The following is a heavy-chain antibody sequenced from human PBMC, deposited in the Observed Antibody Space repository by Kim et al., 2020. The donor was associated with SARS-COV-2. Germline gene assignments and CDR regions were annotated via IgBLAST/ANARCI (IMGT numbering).Heavy chain of an antibody. J-gene: IGHJ4*02. CDR2: IYFTGTV. CDR1: GGSISNSNDY. D-gene: IGHD1-26*01. CDR3: ARRKGSGPSDS. V-gene: IGHV4-39*01. Sequence: SETLSLTCTVSGGSISNSNDYWGWIRQPPGKGLQWIGTIYFTGTVSSNSSLKSRVTLSIDTSRNQFSLNLTDVTAADTAVYYCARRKGSGPSDSWGQGTL.